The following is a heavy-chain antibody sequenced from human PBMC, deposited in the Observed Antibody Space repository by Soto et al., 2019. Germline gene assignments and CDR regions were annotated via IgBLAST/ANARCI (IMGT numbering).Heavy chain of an antibody. V-gene: IGHV3-30-3*01. Sequence: PGVSLRLSCAASGFTFSSYAMHWVRQAPGKGLEWVAVISYDGSNKYYADSVKGRFTISRDNSKNTLYLQMNSLRAEDTAVYYCAREGPTYYYDSSGYLDVFFDDPGQGTRVTVSS. CDR1: GFTFSSYA. CDR3: AREGPTYYYDSSGYLDVFFDD. CDR2: ISYDGSNK. D-gene: IGHD3-22*01. J-gene: IGHJ4*02.